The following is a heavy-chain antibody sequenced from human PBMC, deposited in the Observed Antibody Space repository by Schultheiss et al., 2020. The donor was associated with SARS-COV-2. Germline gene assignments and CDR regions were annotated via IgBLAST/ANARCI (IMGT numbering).Heavy chain of an antibody. Sequence: ASVKVSCKASGYTFTSYAMHWVRQAPGQRLEWMGWSNAGNGNTKYSQEFQGRVTITRDTSASTAYMELSSLRSDDTAVYYCARDQQLRYFDQGFDYWGQGTLVTVSS. CDR1: GYTFTSYA. J-gene: IGHJ4*02. D-gene: IGHD3-9*01. V-gene: IGHV1-3*02. CDR2: SNAGNGNT. CDR3: ARDQQLRYFDQGFDY.